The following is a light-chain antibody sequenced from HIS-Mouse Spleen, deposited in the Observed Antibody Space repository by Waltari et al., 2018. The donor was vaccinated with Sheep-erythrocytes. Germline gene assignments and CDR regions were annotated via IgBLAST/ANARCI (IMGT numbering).Light chain of an antibody. J-gene: IGLJ2*01. CDR3: QSYDSSLSGSV. CDR1: SSNIGAGYD. Sequence: QSVLTQPPSVSGAPGQRVTISCTGSSSNIGAGYDVHWYQQLPGTSPNPLIYGTSTRPSGVPDRFSGPKSGTSASLAITGLQAEDEADYYCQSYDSSLSGSVFGGGTKLTVL. V-gene: IGLV1-40*01. CDR2: GTS.